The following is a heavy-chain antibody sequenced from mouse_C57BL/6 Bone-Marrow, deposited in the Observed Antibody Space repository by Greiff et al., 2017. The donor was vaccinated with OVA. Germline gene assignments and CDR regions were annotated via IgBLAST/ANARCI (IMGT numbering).Heavy chain of an antibody. D-gene: IGHD2-5*01. Sequence: EVQLVESGPELVKPGASVKMSCKASGYTFTDYNMHWVKQSHGKSLEWIGYINPNNGGTSYNQKFKGKATLTVNKSSSTAYMELRSLTSEDSAVYYCAVYSNYFAYWGQGTLVTVSA. CDR1: GYTFTDYN. J-gene: IGHJ3*01. V-gene: IGHV1-22*01. CDR2: INPNNGGT. CDR3: AVYSNYFAY.